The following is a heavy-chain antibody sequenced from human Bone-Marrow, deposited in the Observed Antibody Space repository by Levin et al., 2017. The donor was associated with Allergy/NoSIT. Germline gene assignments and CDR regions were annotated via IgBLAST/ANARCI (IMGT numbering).Heavy chain of an antibody. CDR1: GFTFSDSW. J-gene: IGHJ4*02. Sequence: AGGSLRLSCTASGFTFSDSWMHWVRQAPGKGLLWVARINEGGSTINYADSVKGRFTISRDNAKDTVYLHMNSLTVDVTAIYYCVKDCLLCESWGDDFESWGQGTLVTVSS. V-gene: IGHV3-74*01. D-gene: IGHD3-10*02. CDR2: INEGGSTI. CDR3: VKDCLLCESWGDDFES.